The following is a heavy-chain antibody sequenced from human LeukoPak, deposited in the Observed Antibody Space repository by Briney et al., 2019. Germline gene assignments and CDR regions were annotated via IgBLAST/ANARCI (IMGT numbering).Heavy chain of an antibody. D-gene: IGHD6-19*01. V-gene: IGHV3-23*01. J-gene: IGHJ4*02. CDR2: ISGSGGAT. Sequence: GGSLRLSCAASGFTFSSYSMTWVRQAPGKGLEWVSVISGSGGATYYADAVKGRFTISRDNSKNTLFLQMNSLRAEDTAVYYCAARNSNGWYWDYWGQGTLVTVSS. CDR3: AARNSNGWYWDY. CDR1: GFTFSSYS.